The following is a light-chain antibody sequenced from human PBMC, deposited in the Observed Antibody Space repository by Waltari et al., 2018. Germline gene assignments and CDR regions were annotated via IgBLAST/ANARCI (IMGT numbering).Light chain of an antibody. J-gene: IGKJ4*01. V-gene: IGKV1-33*01. CDR2: DAS. CDR1: QGISNF. CDR3: QQYDNLPPT. Sequence: DIQMTQSPSSLSASVGDRVTITSQASQGISNFLHWYQQKLGKAPKLLIYDASNFKTGVPSRFRGSGSVTHFSFTVSGLQPEDVGTYYCQQYDNLPPTSGGGTKVEIK.